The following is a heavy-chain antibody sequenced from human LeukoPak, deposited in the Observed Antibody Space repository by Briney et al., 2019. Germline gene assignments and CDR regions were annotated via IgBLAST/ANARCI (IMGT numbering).Heavy chain of an antibody. Sequence: PGGSLRLSCAASGFTFSSYSMNWVRQAPGKGLEWVSSISSSSSYIYYADSVKGRFTISRDNAKNSLYLQMNSLRAEDTAVYYCAGGHVYGDFYYFDYWGQGTLVTVSS. D-gene: IGHD4-17*01. CDR3: AGGHVYGDFYYFDY. J-gene: IGHJ4*02. CDR2: ISSSSSYI. V-gene: IGHV3-21*01. CDR1: GFTFSSYS.